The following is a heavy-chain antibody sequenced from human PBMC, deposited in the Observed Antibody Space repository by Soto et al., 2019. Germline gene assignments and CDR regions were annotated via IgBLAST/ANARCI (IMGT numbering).Heavy chain of an antibody. CDR3: ARAPYSTNYYYYGIDV. CDR2: MSHRGIP. J-gene: IGHJ6*02. V-gene: IGHV4-30-2*01. D-gene: IGHD2-2*01. CDR1: GGSISSDAYS. Sequence: KSSETLSLTCAVSGGSISSDAYSWSWIRQPPGKGLEWVGYMSHRGIPYYNPSLKSRVTISVDRSKNQFSLKLTSVTAADTAVYYCARAPYSTNYYYYGIDVWGQGTTVTVSS.